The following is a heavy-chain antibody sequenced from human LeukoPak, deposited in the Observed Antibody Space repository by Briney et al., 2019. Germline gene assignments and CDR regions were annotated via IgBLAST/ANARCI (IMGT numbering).Heavy chain of an antibody. CDR3: AGYILTGYWVL. CDR2: IYYSGST. D-gene: IGHD3-9*01. CDR1: GGYISSYY. V-gene: IGHV4-59*01. J-gene: IGHJ1*01. Sequence: PSETLSLTCTVSGGYISSYYWSWIRQPPGKGLEWIGYIYYSGSTNYNPSLKSRVTISVDTSKNQFSLKLSSVTAADTAVYYCAGYILTGYWVLWGQGTLVTVSS.